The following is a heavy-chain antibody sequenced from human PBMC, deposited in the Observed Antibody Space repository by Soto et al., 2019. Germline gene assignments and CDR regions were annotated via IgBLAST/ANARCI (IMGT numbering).Heavy chain of an antibody. D-gene: IGHD2-21*02. J-gene: IGHJ4*02. Sequence: QVQLMQSGAEVKKPGASVKVSCKASGDTFTDYYIHWVRQAPGQGLEWMGTVNPSGGHTTYAQHFLGSVTMTRDTSTSTLYMELTSLTSDATAIYYCARGGHVVVVTAALDYWGQGPLVTVSS. CDR3: ARGGHVVVVTAALDY. CDR2: VNPSGGHT. V-gene: IGHV1-46*01. CDR1: GDTFTDYY.